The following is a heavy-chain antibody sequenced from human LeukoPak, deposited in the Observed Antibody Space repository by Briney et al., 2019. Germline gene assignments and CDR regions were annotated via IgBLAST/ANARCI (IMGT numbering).Heavy chain of an antibody. CDR1: GGSFSGCY. CDR2: INHSGST. Sequence: PSETLSLTCAVYGGSFSGCYWSWIRQPPGKGLEWIGEINHSGSTNYNPSLKSRVTISVDTSKNQFSLKLSSVTAADTAVYYCARLRDGYNPGGEDAFDIWGQGTMVTVSS. J-gene: IGHJ3*02. CDR3: ARLRDGYNPGGEDAFDI. D-gene: IGHD5-24*01. V-gene: IGHV4-34*01.